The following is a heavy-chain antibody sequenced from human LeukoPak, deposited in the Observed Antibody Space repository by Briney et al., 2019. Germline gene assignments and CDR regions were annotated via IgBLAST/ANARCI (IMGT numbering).Heavy chain of an antibody. V-gene: IGHV4-59*01. CDR2: TYYSGST. CDR3: ARDSGYSYGLDY. Sequence: ASETLSLTCTVSGGSISSYYWSWVRQPPGKGLERGGYTYYSGSTNYNPSLKSRVTISVDTSKNQFSLKLSSVTAADTAVYYCARDSGYSYGLDYWGQGTLVTVSS. CDR1: GGSISSYY. D-gene: IGHD5-18*01. J-gene: IGHJ4*02.